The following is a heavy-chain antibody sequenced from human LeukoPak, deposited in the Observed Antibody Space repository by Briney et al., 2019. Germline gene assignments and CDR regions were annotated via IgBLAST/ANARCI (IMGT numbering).Heavy chain of an antibody. CDR2: ISGSGSSI. D-gene: IGHD6-13*01. Sequence: GGSLRLSCTASGFTFSTYEMNWVRQAPGKGLEWISYISGSGSSIFYADSVKGRFTISRDISKNTLYLQMNSLRADDTAVYYCARLQGNWYIPAWGQGTLVTVSS. CDR1: GFTFSTYE. V-gene: IGHV3-48*03. J-gene: IGHJ5*02. CDR3: ARLQGNWYIPA.